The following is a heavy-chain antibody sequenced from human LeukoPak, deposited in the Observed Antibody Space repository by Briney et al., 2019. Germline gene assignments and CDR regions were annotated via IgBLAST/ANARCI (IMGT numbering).Heavy chain of an antibody. V-gene: IGHV4-59*11. D-gene: IGHD2-2*01. CDR1: GGSISSHY. J-gene: IGHJ5*02. CDR3: ARELDCSSTSCPRGDWFDP. Sequence: PSETLSLTCTVSGGSISSHYWSWIRQPPGKGLEWIGYIYYSGSTYYNPSLKSRVTISVDTSKNQFSLKLSSVTAADTAVYYCARELDCSSTSCPRGDWFDPWGQGTLVTVSS. CDR2: IYYSGST.